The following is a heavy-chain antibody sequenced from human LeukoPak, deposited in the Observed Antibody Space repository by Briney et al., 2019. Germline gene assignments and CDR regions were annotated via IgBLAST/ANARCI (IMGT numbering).Heavy chain of an antibody. CDR3: AKDLWSGEFAPDY. V-gene: IGHV3-23*01. Sequence: GGSLRLSCAASGFTFSSYAMSWVRRAPGKGLEWVSGISGSGGRTYYADSVKGRFTISRDNSKNTLYLQMNSLRVDDTAVYYCAKDLWSGEFAPDYWGQGALVTVSS. D-gene: IGHD3-10*01. CDR1: GFTFSSYA. J-gene: IGHJ4*02. CDR2: ISGSGGRT.